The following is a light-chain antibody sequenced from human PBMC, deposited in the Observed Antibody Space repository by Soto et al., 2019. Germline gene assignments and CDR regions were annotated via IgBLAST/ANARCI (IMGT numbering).Light chain of an antibody. CDR1: QGISNF. CDR3: QQLESYPST. V-gene: IGKV1-9*01. Sequence: QFTPAPTSPLATLRGRVHITFPASQGISNFLAWYKQKPGKAPKLLIYAASTLQSGVPSRFSGSGSGTDFTLTISSLQPEDFATYYCQQLESYPSTFGGGTKVDIK. J-gene: IGKJ4*01. CDR2: AAS.